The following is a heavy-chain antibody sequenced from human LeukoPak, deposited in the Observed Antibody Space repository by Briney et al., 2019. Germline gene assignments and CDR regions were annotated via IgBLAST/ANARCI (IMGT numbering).Heavy chain of an antibody. Sequence: PGGSLRLSCAVSGFTFSSYAMSWVRQAPGKGLEWVSTISGSGDNTYYADSVRGRFTISRDNSENTLYLQMNSLRAEDTAIYYCAKVSWANYFDYWGQGTLVTVSS. V-gene: IGHV3-23*01. CDR2: ISGSGDNT. J-gene: IGHJ4*02. CDR1: GFTFSSYA. CDR3: AKVSWANYFDY. D-gene: IGHD6-13*01.